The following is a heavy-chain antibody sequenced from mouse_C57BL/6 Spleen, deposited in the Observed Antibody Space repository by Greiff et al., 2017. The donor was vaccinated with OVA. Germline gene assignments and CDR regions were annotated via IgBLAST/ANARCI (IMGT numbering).Heavy chain of an antibody. CDR1: GFNIKDYY. V-gene: IGHV14-2*01. J-gene: IGHJ2*01. CDR3: ARGHYYGSSYGDYFDY. CDR2: IDPEDGET. D-gene: IGHD1-1*01. Sequence: VQLKESGAELVKPGASVKLSCTASGFNIKDYYMHWVKQRTEQGLEWIGRIDPEDGETKYAPKFQGKATITADTSSNTAYLQLSSLTSEDTAVYYCARGHYYGSSYGDYFDYWGQGTTLTVSS.